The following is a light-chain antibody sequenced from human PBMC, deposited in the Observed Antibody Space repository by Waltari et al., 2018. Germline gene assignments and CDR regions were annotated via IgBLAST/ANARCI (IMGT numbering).Light chain of an antibody. CDR1: QGISSA. CDR3: QQLHSYPIT. V-gene: IGKV1-13*02. CDR2: DAS. Sequence: AIHLTQSPSSLSASVGDKITITCRASQGISSALAWYQQKPGESPKFLIYDASSLQSGVPSRFSGSASGTDFTLTITSLQPEDFATYYCQQLHSYPITFGQGTRLEI. J-gene: IGKJ5*01.